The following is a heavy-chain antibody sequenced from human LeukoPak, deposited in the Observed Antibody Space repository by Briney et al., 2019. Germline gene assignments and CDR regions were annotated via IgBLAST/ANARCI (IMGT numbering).Heavy chain of an antibody. CDR3: ATMREQQLVRGDWFDP. CDR2: INPSDSYT. J-gene: IGHJ5*02. D-gene: IGHD6-13*01. Sequence: GESLKISCKGSGYRFTNYWISWVRQMPGKGLEWMWRINPSDSYTNYSPSFQGHVTISADKSISTAYLQWSSLKASDTAIYYCATMREQQLVRGDWFDPWGQGTLVTVSS. V-gene: IGHV5-10-1*01. CDR1: GYRFTNYW.